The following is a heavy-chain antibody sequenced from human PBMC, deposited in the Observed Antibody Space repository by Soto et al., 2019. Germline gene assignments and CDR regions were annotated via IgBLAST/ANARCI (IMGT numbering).Heavy chain of an antibody. Sequence: TQSLRTSGAGVSLGSKSSLMLIRQPPGQGLQWIGEIFHSGSTNYHPSLKSRVTLSVDKSKNQFSLQLTSVTAVDTAMYYRAERSAAYDVWGQGRIVNDS. CDR1: GVSLGSKSS. CDR2: IFHSGST. J-gene: IGHJ3*01. D-gene: IGHD1-26*01. CDR3: AERSAAYDV. V-gene: IGHV4-4*02.